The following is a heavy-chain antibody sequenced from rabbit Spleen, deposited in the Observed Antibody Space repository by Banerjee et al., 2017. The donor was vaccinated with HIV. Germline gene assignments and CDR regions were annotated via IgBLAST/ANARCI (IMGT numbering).Heavy chain of an antibody. CDR3: ARDNGSGDYIDVYLDL. D-gene: IGHD1-1*01. CDR1: GLSISSGYD. J-gene: IGHJ6*01. Sequence: QEQLEESGGGLVKPEGSLTLTCKASGLSISSGYDMCRVRQAPGKGLEWLGCIYTGNGKTYYASWAKGRFTISKSSSTTVTLQMTSLTAADTATYFCARDNGSGDYIDVYLDLWGPGTLVTVS. CDR2: IYTGNGKT. V-gene: IGHV1S45*01.